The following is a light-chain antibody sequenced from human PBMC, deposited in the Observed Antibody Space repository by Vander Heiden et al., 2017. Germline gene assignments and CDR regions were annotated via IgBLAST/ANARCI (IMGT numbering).Light chain of an antibody. J-gene: IGKJ2*01. Sequence: IQMTQSPSSLSTSIGDRVTITCRASHSISTYLNWYQQKPGKAPNLLIYGASTLQSGVPSRSSASASGTDFTLSISKVQSEHIRTYYCHVNDNIARTFGQGTRLEMK. CDR3: HVNDNIART. CDR2: GAS. CDR1: HSISTY. V-gene: IGKV1-39*01.